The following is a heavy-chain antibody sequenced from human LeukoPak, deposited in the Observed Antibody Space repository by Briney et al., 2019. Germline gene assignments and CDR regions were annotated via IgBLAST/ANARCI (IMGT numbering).Heavy chain of an antibody. CDR1: GYSFTGYY. CDR2: INPYSGGT. V-gene: IGHV1-2*02. Sequence: ASVKVSCKASGYSFTGYYMHWVRQAPGQGLEWMGWINPYSGGTNYAQKFQGRVTMTRDTSISTVYMELGRLRSDDTAVYYCVRDRTKYCSSTSCPLDYWGQGTLVTVSS. D-gene: IGHD2-2*01. CDR3: VRDRTKYCSSTSCPLDY. J-gene: IGHJ4*02.